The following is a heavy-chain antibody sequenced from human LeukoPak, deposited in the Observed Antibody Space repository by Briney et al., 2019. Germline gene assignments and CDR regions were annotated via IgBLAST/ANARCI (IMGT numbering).Heavy chain of an antibody. CDR3: ARTGGGSGY. J-gene: IGHJ4*02. CDR1: GFTFSSYA. D-gene: IGHD2-15*01. V-gene: IGHV3-23*01. Sequence: GGSLRLSCAASGFTFSSYAMSWVRQAPGKGLGWVSGISGSGGSSGGGTYYADSVKGRFTISRDNSKNTLYLQMNSLRAEDTAVYYCARTGGGSGYWGQGTLVTVSS. CDR2: ISGSGGSSGGGT.